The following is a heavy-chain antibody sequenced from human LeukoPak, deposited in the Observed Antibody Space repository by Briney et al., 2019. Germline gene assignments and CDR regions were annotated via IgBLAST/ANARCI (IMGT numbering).Heavy chain of an antibody. CDR3: ASLYGGNFRGYYYYMDV. CDR2: IYYSGST. Sequence: SETLSLTCTVSGGSIGSHYWSWIRQPPGKGLEGMGYIYYSGSTNYNPSLKSRVTISVDTSKNQFSLKLSSVTAADTAVYYCASLYGGNFRGYYYYMDVWGKGTTVTVSS. J-gene: IGHJ6*03. V-gene: IGHV4-59*11. D-gene: IGHD4-23*01. CDR1: GGSIGSHY.